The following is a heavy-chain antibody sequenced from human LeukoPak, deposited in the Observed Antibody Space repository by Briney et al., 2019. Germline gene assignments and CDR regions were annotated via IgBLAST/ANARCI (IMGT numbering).Heavy chain of an antibody. V-gene: IGHV4-34*01. J-gene: IGHJ4*02. CDR1: GGSFSGYY. Sequence: SETLSLTCAVYGGSFSGYYWSWIRQPPEKGLEWIGEINHSGSTNYNPSLKSRVTISVDTSKNQFSLKLSSVTAADTAVYYCANIPRYGHSSGWYGTKGNYYFDYWGQGTLVTVSS. CDR3: ANIPRYGHSSGWYGTKGNYYFDY. D-gene: IGHD6-19*01. CDR2: INHSGST.